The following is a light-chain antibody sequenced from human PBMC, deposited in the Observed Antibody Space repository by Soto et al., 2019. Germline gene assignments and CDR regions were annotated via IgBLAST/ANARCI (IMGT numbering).Light chain of an antibody. CDR3: QQFSSYPHT. J-gene: IGKJ4*01. CDR2: DAS. V-gene: IGKV3-20*01. Sequence: MQFSAAPSVSPGEGATLSCRASHTGRNNYLAWYQQKPVQAPTLLIYDASSMATGIPDRFSGGGSGTDFTITISRLEPEDFAVDYCQQFSSYPHTFGGGTKVDI. CDR1: HTGRNNY.